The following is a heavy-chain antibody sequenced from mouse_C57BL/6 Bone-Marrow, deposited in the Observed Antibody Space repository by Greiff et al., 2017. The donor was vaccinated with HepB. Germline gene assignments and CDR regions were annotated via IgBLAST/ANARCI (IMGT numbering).Heavy chain of an antibody. J-gene: IGHJ3*01. D-gene: IGHD1-2*01. Sequence: VQLQQSGPELVKPGASVKISCKASGYAFSSSWMNWVKQRPGKGLEWIGRIYPGDGDTNYNGKFKGKATLTADKSSSTAYMQLSSLTSEDSAVYFCADGWGLPWFAYWGQGTLVTVSA. CDR3: ADGWGLPWFAY. CDR2: IYPGDGDT. V-gene: IGHV1-82*01. CDR1: GYAFSSSW.